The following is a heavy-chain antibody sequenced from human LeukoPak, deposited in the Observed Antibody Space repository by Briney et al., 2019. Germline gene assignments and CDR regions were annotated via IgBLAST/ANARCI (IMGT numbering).Heavy chain of an antibody. Sequence: PSETLSLTCTVSGGSISSYYWSWLRQPPGKGLEWIGYIYYSGSTNYNPSLKSRVTISVDTSKNQFSLKLSSVTAADTAVYYCARVDYGEVLDYWGQGTLVTVSS. V-gene: IGHV4-59*01. CDR3: ARVDYGEVLDY. CDR1: GGSISSYY. D-gene: IGHD4-17*01. J-gene: IGHJ4*02. CDR2: IYYSGST.